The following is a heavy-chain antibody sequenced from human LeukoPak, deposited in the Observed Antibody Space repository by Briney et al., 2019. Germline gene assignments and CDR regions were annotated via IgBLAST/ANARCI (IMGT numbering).Heavy chain of an antibody. Sequence: SETLSLTCAVYGGSFSGYYWSWIRQPPGKGLEWIGEINHSGSTNYNPSLKSRVTISVDTSKNQFSLKLSSVTAADTAVYYCARGCEGTSDTYWFDPWGQGTLVTVSS. CDR2: INHSGST. J-gene: IGHJ5*02. D-gene: IGHD2-2*01. CDR1: GGSFSGYY. CDR3: ARGCEGTSDTYWFDP. V-gene: IGHV4-34*01.